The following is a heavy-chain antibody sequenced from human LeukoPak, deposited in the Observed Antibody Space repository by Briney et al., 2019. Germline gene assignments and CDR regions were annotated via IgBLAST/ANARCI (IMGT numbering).Heavy chain of an antibody. V-gene: IGHV4-61*01. D-gene: IGHD2-2*01. CDR3: ARDGRSRGSQNFDY. CDR2: IYYSGST. Sequence: SETLSLTCIVSGDSISSSSYYWGWIRQPPGKGLEWIGYIYYSGSTNYNPSLKSRVTISVDTSKNQFSLKLSSVTAADTAVYYCARDGRSRGSQNFDYWGQGTLVTVSS. J-gene: IGHJ4*02. CDR1: GDSISSSSYY.